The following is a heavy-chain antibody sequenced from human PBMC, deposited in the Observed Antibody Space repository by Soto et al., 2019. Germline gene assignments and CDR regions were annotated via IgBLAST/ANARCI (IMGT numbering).Heavy chain of an antibody. Sequence: QVQLVESGGGVVQPGRSLRLSCAASGFTFSSYGMHWVRQAPGKGLEWVAVISYDGSNKYYADSVKGRFTISRDNSKNTLYLQMNSLRAEDTAVYYCANLGLDSSSFYYGMDVWGQGTTVTVSS. V-gene: IGHV3-30*18. J-gene: IGHJ6*02. D-gene: IGHD6-6*01. CDR2: ISYDGSNK. CDR3: ANLGLDSSSFYYGMDV. CDR1: GFTFSSYG.